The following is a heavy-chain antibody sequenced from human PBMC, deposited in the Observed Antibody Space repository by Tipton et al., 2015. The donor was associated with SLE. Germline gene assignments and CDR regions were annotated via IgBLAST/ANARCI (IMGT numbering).Heavy chain of an antibody. Sequence: SLRLSCAASGFTFSSYAMSWVRQAPGKGLEWVSAISGSGGSTYYADSVKGRFTISRDNSKNTLYLQMNSLRAEDTAVYYCAKESHYYDSSGQWYFDYWGQGTLVTVSS. V-gene: IGHV3-23*01. D-gene: IGHD3-22*01. CDR1: GFTFSSYA. J-gene: IGHJ4*02. CDR2: ISGSGGST. CDR3: AKESHYYDSSGQWYFDY.